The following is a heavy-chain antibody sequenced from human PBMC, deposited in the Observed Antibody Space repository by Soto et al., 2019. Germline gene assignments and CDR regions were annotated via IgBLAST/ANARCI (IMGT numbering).Heavy chain of an antibody. J-gene: IGHJ5*02. Sequence: SETLSLTCTVSGGSISSSSYYWGWIRQPPGKGLEWIGSIYYSGSTYYNPSLKSRVTISVDTSKNQFSLKLSSVTAADTAVYYCARQGYCSGGSCASGNWFDPWGQGTRVTVSS. V-gene: IGHV4-39*01. CDR2: IYYSGST. CDR1: GGSISSSSYY. CDR3: ARQGYCSGGSCASGNWFDP. D-gene: IGHD2-15*01.